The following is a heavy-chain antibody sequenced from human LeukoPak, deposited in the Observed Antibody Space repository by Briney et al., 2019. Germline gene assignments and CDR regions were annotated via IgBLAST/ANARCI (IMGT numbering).Heavy chain of an antibody. CDR3: TKYSSGWYGGLNAFDI. CDR2: IYYSGST. Sequence: PSETLSLTCTVSGGSISSSSYYWGWIRQPPGKGLEWIGSIYYSGSTYYNPSLKSRVTISVDMSKNQFSLKLSSVTAADTAVYYCTKYSSGWYGGLNAFDIWGQGTMVTVSS. D-gene: IGHD6-19*01. V-gene: IGHV4-39*01. J-gene: IGHJ3*02. CDR1: GGSISSSSYY.